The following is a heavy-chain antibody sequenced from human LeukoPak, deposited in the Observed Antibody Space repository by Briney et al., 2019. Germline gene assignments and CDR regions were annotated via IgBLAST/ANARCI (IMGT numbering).Heavy chain of an antibody. CDR1: GGSISSRSYF. CDR2: IYYSGST. J-gene: IGHJ4*02. CDR3: VMWLGELYYFDY. Sequence: SETLSLTCTVSGGSISSRSYFWGWIRQPPGKGLEWIGSIYYSGSTYYNPSLKSRVTISVDTSKNQFSLRLNSVTAADTAVYYCVMWLGELYYFDYWGQGTLVTVSS. D-gene: IGHD3-10*01. V-gene: IGHV4-39*01.